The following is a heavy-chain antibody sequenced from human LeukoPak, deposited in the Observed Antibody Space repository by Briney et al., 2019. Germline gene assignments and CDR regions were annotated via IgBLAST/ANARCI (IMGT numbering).Heavy chain of an antibody. CDR1: GGSISSSSYY. CDR3: ARGGNILSGYYKGNWFDP. CDR2: IYYSGNT. V-gene: IGHV4-39*07. Sequence: SETLSLTCTVSGGSISSSSYYWGWIRQPPGKGLEWIGRIYYSGNTYYNPSLKSRVTISVDTSKNQFSLKLSSMTAADTAVYYCARGGNILSGYYKGNWFDPWGQGTLVTVSS. J-gene: IGHJ5*02. D-gene: IGHD3-9*01.